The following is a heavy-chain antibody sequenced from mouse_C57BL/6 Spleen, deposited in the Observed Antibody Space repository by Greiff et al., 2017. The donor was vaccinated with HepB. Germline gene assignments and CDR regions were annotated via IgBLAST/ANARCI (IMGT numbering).Heavy chain of an antibody. J-gene: IGHJ4*01. CDR3: ARCTTGVGAMDY. CDR1: GYTFTDYN. Sequence: EVQLQQSGPELVKPGASVKIPCKASGYTFTDYNMDWVKQSHGKSLEWIGDINPNNGGTIYNQKFKGKATLTVDTSSSTAYMELRSLTSEDTAVYDCARCTTGVGAMDYWGQGTSVTVSS. CDR2: INPNNGGT. V-gene: IGHV1-18*01. D-gene: IGHD1-1*01.